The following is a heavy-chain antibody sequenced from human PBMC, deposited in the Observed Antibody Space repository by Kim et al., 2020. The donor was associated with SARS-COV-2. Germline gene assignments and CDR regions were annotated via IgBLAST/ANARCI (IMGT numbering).Heavy chain of an antibody. CDR1: GFTFSSYD. J-gene: IGHJ5*02. D-gene: IGHD3-16*01. CDR2: ITSSGGET. V-gene: IGHV3-23*01. Sequence: GGSQRLSCAASGFTFSSYDMIWVRQPPGKGLEWMSGITSSGGETSYADSVKGRFTISRDNSKNTLYLQMNSLRADDTALYYCARKAIVGVSGGFDPWGQGTLVTVSS. CDR3: ARKAIVGVSGGFDP.